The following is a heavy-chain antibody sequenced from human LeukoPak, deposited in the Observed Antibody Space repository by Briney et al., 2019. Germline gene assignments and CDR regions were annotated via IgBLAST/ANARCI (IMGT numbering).Heavy chain of an antibody. J-gene: IGHJ4*02. CDR3: ARQEVGEIGYCSSTSCYLFDY. CDR2: IYYSGST. CDR1: GGSISSSSYY. Sequence: SETLSLTCTVSGGSISSSSYYWGWIRQPPGKGLEWIGSIYYSGSTYYNPSLKSRVTISVDTSKNQFSLKLSSVTAADTAVYYCARQEVGEIGYCSSTSCYLFDYWGQGTLVTVSS. V-gene: IGHV4-39*01. D-gene: IGHD2-2*01.